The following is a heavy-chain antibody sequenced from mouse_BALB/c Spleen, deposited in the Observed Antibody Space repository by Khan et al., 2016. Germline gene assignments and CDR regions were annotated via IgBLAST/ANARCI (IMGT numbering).Heavy chain of an antibody. J-gene: IGHJ3*01. Sequence: EVQLQESGAELVKPGASVKLSCTASGFNIKDTYMHWVKQRPEQGLEWIGRIDPANGNTKYDTKFQGKATITAATSSNTAYLQLSSLTSEDAAVYYCARSSCGWFAYWGQGTLVTVSA. CDR3: ARSSCGWFAY. CDR2: IDPANGNT. V-gene: IGHV14-3*02. CDR1: GFNIKDTY.